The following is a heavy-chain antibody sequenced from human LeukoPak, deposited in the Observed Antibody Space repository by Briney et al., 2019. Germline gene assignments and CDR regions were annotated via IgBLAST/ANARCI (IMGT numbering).Heavy chain of an antibody. CDR3: ARSRPNSSGWYRGENAFDI. Sequence: SETLSLTCAVYGGSFSGYYWSWIRQPPGKGLEWIGEINHSGSTNYNSSLKSRVTISVDTSKNQFSLKLSSVTAADTAVYYCARSRPNSSGWYRGENAFDIWGQGTMVTVSS. D-gene: IGHD6-19*01. V-gene: IGHV4-34*01. CDR1: GGSFSGYY. CDR2: INHSGST. J-gene: IGHJ3*02.